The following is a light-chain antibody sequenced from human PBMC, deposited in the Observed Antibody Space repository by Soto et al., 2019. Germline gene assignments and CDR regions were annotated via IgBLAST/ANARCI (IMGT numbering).Light chain of an antibody. CDR3: QQYNRYSWT. Sequence: DIQMTQSPSTLSASVGDRVTITCRASQSISSWLAWYQQKPGKAPKLLIYDASILESGVPSRFSGSGSGTEFTLTISSLQPDDFETYYFQQYNRYSWTLGQGTTVEIK. J-gene: IGKJ1*01. CDR1: QSISSW. V-gene: IGKV1-5*01. CDR2: DAS.